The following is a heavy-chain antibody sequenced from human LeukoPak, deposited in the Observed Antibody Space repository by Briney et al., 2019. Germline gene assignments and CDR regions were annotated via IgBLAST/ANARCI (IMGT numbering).Heavy chain of an antibody. CDR3: ARGGLYCSSTSCYQFWFDP. CDR1: GGSISIGGYY. Sequence: SETLSLTCTVSGGSISIGGYYWSWIRQHPGKGLGWIGYIYYSGSTYYNPSLKSRVTISVDTSKNQFSLKLSSVTAADTAVYYCARGGLYCSSTSCYQFWFDPWGQGTLVTVSS. D-gene: IGHD2-2*01. V-gene: IGHV4-31*03. CDR2: IYYSGST. J-gene: IGHJ5*02.